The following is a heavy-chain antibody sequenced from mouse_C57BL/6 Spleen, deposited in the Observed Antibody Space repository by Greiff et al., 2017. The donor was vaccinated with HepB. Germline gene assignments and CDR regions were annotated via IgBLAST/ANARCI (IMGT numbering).Heavy chain of an antibody. J-gene: IGHJ3*01. D-gene: IGHD2-1*01. CDR3: ARDYYGNYWFAY. CDR1: GYTFTDHT. CDR2: IYPRDGST. V-gene: IGHV1-78*01. Sequence: VQLQQSDAELVKPGASVKISCKVSGYTFTDHTIHWMKQRPEQGLEWIGYIYPRDGSTKYNEKFKGKARLTADKSSSTAYMQLNSLTSEDSAVYFWARDYYGNYWFAYWGQGTLVTVSA.